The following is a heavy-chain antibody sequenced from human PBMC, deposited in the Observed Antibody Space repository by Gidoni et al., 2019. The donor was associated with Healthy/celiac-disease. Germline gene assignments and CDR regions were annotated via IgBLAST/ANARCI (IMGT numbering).Heavy chain of an antibody. CDR1: GFTFDDYA. V-gene: IGHV3-9*01. CDR3: AKADTADYYGMDV. Sequence: EVQLVESGGGLVQPGRSLRLYCAASGFTFDDYAMHWVRQAPGKGLEWVSGISWNRGSIGYADSVKGRFTISRDNAKNSLYLQMNSLRAEDTALYYCAKADTADYYGMDVWGQGTTVTVSS. D-gene: IGHD5-18*01. CDR2: ISWNRGSI. J-gene: IGHJ6*02.